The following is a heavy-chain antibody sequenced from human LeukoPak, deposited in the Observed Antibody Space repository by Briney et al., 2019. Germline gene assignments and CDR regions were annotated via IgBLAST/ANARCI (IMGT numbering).Heavy chain of an antibody. CDR1: GFTVSTNY. CDR3: ATATTPTISRHYFDS. D-gene: IGHD5-24*01. Sequence: GGSLRLSCAASGFTVSTNYMSWVRQAPGKGLEWVSFIYSGGTTYYADSVKGRFTISRDNSKNTLYLQMNSLRAEDTAVYYCATATTPTISRHYFDSWGQGTLVTVSS. V-gene: IGHV3-53*01. CDR2: IYSGGTT. J-gene: IGHJ4*02.